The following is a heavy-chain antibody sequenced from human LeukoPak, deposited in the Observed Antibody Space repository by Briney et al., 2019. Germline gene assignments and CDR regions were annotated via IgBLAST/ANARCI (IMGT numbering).Heavy chain of an antibody. CDR1: GGSFSGYY. D-gene: IGHD5-24*01. CDR3: ARVGRWLQFNYFDY. Sequence: SETLSLTCAVYGGSFSGYYWSWIRQPPGKGLEWIGEINHSGSTNYNPSLKSRVTISVDTSKNQFSLKLSSVTAADTAVYYCARVGRWLQFNYFDYWGREPWSPSPQ. CDR2: INHSGST. V-gene: IGHV4-34*01. J-gene: IGHJ4*02.